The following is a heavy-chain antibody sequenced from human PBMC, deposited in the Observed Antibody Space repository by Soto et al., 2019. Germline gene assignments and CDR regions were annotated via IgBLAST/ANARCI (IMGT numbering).Heavy chain of an antibody. CDR2: ISAYNGNT. Sequence: QVQLVQSGAEVKKPGASVKVSCKASGYTFTSYGISWVRQAPGQGLKWMGWISAYNGNTNYAQKLQGRVNMTNNTSMSTDYMEMMRLRSDDTAVYYCARDPPFGVAAAGTSAFVIWGQVTMVTVSS. CDR1: GYTFTSYG. D-gene: IGHD6-13*01. V-gene: IGHV1-18*01. CDR3: ARDPPFGVAAAGTSAFVI. J-gene: IGHJ3*02.